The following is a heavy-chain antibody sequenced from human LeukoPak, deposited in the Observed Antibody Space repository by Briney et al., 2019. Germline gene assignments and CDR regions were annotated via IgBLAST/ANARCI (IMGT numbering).Heavy chain of an antibody. Sequence: GGSLRLSCAASGFTFSNYNMNWVRQAPWKGLEWVSYISSRGSYTYYADSVKGRFTISRDNAKNSLYLQMNSLRAEDTAVYYCARIDAFDIWGQGTMVTVSS. CDR3: ARIDAFDI. J-gene: IGHJ3*02. V-gene: IGHV3-21*06. CDR2: ISSRGSYT. CDR1: GFTFSNYN.